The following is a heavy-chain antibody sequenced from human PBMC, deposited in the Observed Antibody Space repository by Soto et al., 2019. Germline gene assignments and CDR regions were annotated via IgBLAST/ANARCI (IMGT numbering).Heavy chain of an antibody. CDR2: MNPNSGNT. D-gene: IGHD6-6*01. CDR1: GYTFTGYD. V-gene: IGHV1-8*01. J-gene: IGHJ6*02. Sequence: ASVKVSCKASGYTFTGYDINWVRQATGQGLEWMGWMNPNSGNTGYAQKFQGRVTMTRNTSISTAYMELSGLRSEDTAVYYCARDRPTSSIRARDYYYAMDVWG. CDR3: ARDRPTSSIRARDYYYAMDV.